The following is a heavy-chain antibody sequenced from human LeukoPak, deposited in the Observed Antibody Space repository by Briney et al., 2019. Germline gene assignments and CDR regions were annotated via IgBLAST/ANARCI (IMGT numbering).Heavy chain of an antibody. CDR1: GYTFTGYY. D-gene: IGHD3-9*01. V-gene: IGHV1-2*02. CDR3: ARDLGILTGLTDY. Sequence: ASVKVSCKASGYTFTGYYMHWVRQAPGQGLEWMGSINPNSGGTNYAQKFQGRVTMTRDTSISTAYMELSRLRSDDTAVYYCARDLGILTGLTDYWGQGTLVTVSS. J-gene: IGHJ4*02. CDR2: INPNSGGT.